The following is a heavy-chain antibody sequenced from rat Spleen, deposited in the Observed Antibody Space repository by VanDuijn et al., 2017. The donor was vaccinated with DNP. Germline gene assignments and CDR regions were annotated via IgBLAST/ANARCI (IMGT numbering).Heavy chain of an antibody. CDR3: TRDEAALVAY. D-gene: IGHD1-2*01. CDR2: ISTVGDNG. CDR1: GFSFRKYG. J-gene: IGHJ3*01. Sequence: EVQLVESGGGLVQPGGSLKLSCAASGFSFRKYGMAWVRQTPTKGLEWVASISTVGDNGVYRDSVKGRFTISRDNAKSTLYLQMNSLRSEDTATYYCTRDEAALVAYWGQGTLVTVSS. V-gene: IGHV5S13*01.